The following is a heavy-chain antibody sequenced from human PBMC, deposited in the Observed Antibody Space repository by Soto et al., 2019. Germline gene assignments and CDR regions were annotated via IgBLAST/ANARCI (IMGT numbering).Heavy chain of an antibody. D-gene: IGHD5-18*01. CDR3: ARGDTPMITGMDSFDI. V-gene: IGHV3-7*01. CDR1: GFTFSRYW. J-gene: IGHJ3*02. CDR2: IKQDGTEK. Sequence: SLRLSCAASGFTFSRYWMNWVRQAPGKGLEWVANIKQDGTEKNYVDSVKGRFTISRDNAKNSLYPQMDSLRAEDTAVYFCARGDTPMITGMDSFDIWGQGTLVTVSS.